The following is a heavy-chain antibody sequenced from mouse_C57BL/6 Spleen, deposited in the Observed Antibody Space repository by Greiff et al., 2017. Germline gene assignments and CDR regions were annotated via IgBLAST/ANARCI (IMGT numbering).Heavy chain of an antibody. Sequence: QVQLQQPGAELVKPGASVKMSCKASGYTFTSYWITWVKQRPGQGLEWIGDIYPGSGSTNYNAKFKSKATLTVDTSSSTAYMQLSSLTSEDSAVYYCARNPMFYAIDYWGQGTLVTVSA. CDR1: GYTFTSYW. CDR3: ARNPMFYAIDY. V-gene: IGHV1-55*01. CDR2: IYPGSGST. J-gene: IGHJ4*01.